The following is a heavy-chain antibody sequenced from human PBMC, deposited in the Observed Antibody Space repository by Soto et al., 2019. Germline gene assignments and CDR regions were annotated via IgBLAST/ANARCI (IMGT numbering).Heavy chain of an antibody. V-gene: IGHV3-43D*03. CDR1: GFTFDDYA. Sequence: GGSLRLSCAASGFTFDDYAMHWVRQAPGKGLEWVSLISWDGGSTYYADSVKGRFTISRDNSKNSLYLQMNSLRAEDTALYYCAKGGRYSYGPHYYYGMDVWGQGTTVTVSS. J-gene: IGHJ6*02. D-gene: IGHD5-18*01. CDR3: AKGGRYSYGPHYYYGMDV. CDR2: ISWDGGST.